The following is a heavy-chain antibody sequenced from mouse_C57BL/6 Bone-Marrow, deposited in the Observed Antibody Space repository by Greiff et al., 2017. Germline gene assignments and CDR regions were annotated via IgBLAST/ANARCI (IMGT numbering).Heavy chain of an antibody. Sequence: EVKLMESGGGLVKPGGSLKLSCAASGFTFSSYTMSWVRQTPEKRLEWVATISGGGGNTYYPDSVKGRFTISRANATNTLYLQMSSLRSEDTALYYCARQRGIYDGYSWYFDVWGTGTTVTVSS. CDR1: GFTFSSYT. CDR2: ISGGGGNT. CDR3: ARQRGIYDGYSWYFDV. D-gene: IGHD2-3*01. J-gene: IGHJ1*03. V-gene: IGHV5-9*01.